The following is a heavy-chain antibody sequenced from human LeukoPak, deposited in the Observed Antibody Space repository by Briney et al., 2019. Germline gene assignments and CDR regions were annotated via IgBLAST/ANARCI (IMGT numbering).Heavy chain of an antibody. CDR1: GFTFSSYE. J-gene: IGHJ2*01. CDR2: ISSSGSTI. Sequence: GGCLRLSCVASGFTFSSYEMNWVRQAPGKGLEWISYISSSGSTIYYADSVKGRFTISRDNAKTSLYLQMNSLRAEDTAVYYCARDAPYYDSSGYPSYWYFDLWGRGTLVTVSS. V-gene: IGHV3-48*03. CDR3: ARDAPYYDSSGYPSYWYFDL. D-gene: IGHD3-22*01.